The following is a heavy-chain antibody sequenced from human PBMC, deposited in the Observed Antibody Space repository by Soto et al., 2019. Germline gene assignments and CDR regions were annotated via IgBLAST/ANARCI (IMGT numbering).Heavy chain of an antibody. CDR3: ARDPLAPDY. CDR1: GFTVSTKY. Sequence: EVQLVESGGGLVQPGGSLRLSCAASGFTVSTKYMSWVRQAPGKGLEWVSVIYSGGSTFYADSVRGRFTISRDNSKNTVNLQMNSLRAEDTAVYYCARDPLAPDYWGQGTLVTVSS. V-gene: IGHV3-66*01. J-gene: IGHJ4*02. CDR2: IYSGGST. D-gene: IGHD3-16*01.